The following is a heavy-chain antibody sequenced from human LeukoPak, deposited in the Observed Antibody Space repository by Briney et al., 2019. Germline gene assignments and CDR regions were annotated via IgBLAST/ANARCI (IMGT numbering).Heavy chain of an antibody. CDR3: ARHTRPGHSGYENAFDI. CDR1: GGSISSSGYY. D-gene: IGHD5-12*01. V-gene: IGHV4-39*01. Sequence: SETLSLTCTASGGSISSSGYYWAWIRQPPGKGLEWIGNVFDSGSTHYNPSLKSRVTISVDTSKNQFSLRLSSVTAADTAVYYCARHTRPGHSGYENAFDIWGQGTMVTVSS. CDR2: VFDSGST. J-gene: IGHJ3*02.